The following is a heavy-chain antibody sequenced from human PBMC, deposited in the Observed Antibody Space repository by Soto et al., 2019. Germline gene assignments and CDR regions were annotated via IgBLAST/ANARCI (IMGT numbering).Heavy chain of an antibody. CDR3: SPDRVAGYCSSSSCYAF. CDR2: IRSKANSNTI. J-gene: IGHJ4*02. D-gene: IGHD2-2*01. V-gene: IGHV3-73*02. Sequence: EVQLVESGGGLVQPGGSLKISCAASGFTFSDSAIHWVRQASGKGLEWVGRIRSKANSNTIAYAASVKGRFIISRDDSKNTAYLQMNSVKTEDTAVYYCSPDRVAGYCSSSSCYAFWGQGTLVTVSS. CDR1: GFTFSDSA.